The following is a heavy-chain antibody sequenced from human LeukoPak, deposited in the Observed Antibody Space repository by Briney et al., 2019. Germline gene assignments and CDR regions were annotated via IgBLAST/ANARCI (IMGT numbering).Heavy chain of an antibody. Sequence: SETLSLTCTVSGGSISSYYWSWIRQPPGKGLEWIGYIYYSGSTSYNPSLKSRVTISVDTSKNQFSLKVTSVTAADTAVYYCARDREGGNDYWGQGTLVTVSS. CDR2: IYYSGST. V-gene: IGHV4-59*12. CDR1: GGSISSYY. CDR3: ARDREGGNDY. J-gene: IGHJ4*02. D-gene: IGHD3-16*01.